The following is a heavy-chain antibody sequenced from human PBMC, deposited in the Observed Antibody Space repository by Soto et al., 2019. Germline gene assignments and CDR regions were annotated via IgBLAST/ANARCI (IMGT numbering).Heavy chain of an antibody. V-gene: IGHV3-53*01. CDR2: IYSAGST. CDR3: ARAREPEYISAIFFDI. D-gene: IGHD2-21*01. Sequence: PWGSLRLSCAASGLTVSSSYMSWVRQAPGKGLQWVSVIYSAGSTYYANSVKGRFTISRDISTNMVYLQMSSLTDEDTAVYYCARAREPEYISAIFFDIWGQRARVTVSS. J-gene: IGHJ4*02. CDR1: GLTVSSSY.